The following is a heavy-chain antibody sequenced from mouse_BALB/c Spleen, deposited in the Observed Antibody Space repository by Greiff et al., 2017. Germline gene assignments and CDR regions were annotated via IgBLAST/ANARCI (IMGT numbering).Heavy chain of an antibody. CDR2: ISSGGSYT. J-gene: IGHJ2*01. CDR1: GFTFSSYA. CDR3: ARETARYFDY. D-gene: IGHD3-2*01. V-gene: IGHV5-9-4*01. Sequence: EVHLVESGGGLVKPGGSLKLSCAASGFTFSSYAMSWVRQSPEKRLEWVAEISSGGSYTYYPDTVTGRFTISRDNAKNTLYLEMSSLRSEDTAMYYCARETARYFDYWGQGTTLTVSS.